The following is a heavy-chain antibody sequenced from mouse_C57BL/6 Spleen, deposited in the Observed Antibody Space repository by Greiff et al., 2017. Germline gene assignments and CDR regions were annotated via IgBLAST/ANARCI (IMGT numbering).Heavy chain of an antibody. Sequence: QVQLQQSGPELVKPGASVKISCKASGYSFTSYYIHWVKQRPGQGLEWIGWIYPGSGNTKYNEKFKGKATLTADTSSSTAYMQLSSLTSEDYEVYYCARGGDYYGSRDYDAMDYWGQGTSGTVSS. CDR1: GYSFTSYY. CDR3: ARGGDYYGSRDYDAMDY. CDR2: IYPGSGNT. J-gene: IGHJ4*01. D-gene: IGHD1-1*01. V-gene: IGHV1-66*01.